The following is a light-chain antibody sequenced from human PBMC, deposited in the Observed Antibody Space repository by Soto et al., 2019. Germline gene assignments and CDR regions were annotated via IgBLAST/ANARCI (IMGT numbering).Light chain of an antibody. V-gene: IGKV1-6*02. J-gene: IGKJ5*01. Sequence: AIQLTQSPSSLSASVGDRITITCRASQDISNDLGWFQQKPGKAPKLLIYAASILQTGVPSRFSGSGSGSAFSLTITSLQPEDFATYSCLQDYSSPITFGQGTRLEIK. CDR1: QDISND. CDR3: LQDYSSPIT. CDR2: AAS.